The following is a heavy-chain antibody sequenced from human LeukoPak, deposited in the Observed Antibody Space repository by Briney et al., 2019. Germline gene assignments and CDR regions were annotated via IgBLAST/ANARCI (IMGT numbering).Heavy chain of an antibody. CDR2: IGTDGSSE. Sequence: GGSLRLSCAASRFIFSNYYMSWIRQTPGKGLEWIANIGTDGSSENYADSAKGRFTISRDDARNSLFLQMSSLRVEDTAVYFCARAGTYSGYKVFDTWGQGTLVTVAS. J-gene: IGHJ5*02. CDR3: ARAGTYSGYKVFDT. D-gene: IGHD5-12*01. CDR1: RFIFSNYY. V-gene: IGHV3-11*01.